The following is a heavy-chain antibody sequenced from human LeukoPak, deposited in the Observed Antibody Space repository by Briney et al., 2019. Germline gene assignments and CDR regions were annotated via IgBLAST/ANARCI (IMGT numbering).Heavy chain of an antibody. CDR1: GGTFSSYA. CDR3: AIAYCGGDCYTDYYYGMDV. J-gene: IGHJ6*02. Sequence: VASVKVSCKASGGTFSSYAISWVRQAPGQGLEWMGGIIPIFGTANYAQKFQGRVTITADESTSTAYMELSSLRSEDTAVYYCAIAYCGGDCYTDYYYGMDVWGQGTTVTVSS. CDR2: IIPIFGTA. V-gene: IGHV1-69*01. D-gene: IGHD2-21*02.